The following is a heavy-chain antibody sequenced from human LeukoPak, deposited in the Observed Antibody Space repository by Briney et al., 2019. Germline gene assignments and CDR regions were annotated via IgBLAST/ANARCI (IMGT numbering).Heavy chain of an antibody. CDR2: IYYSGST. D-gene: IGHD3-16*02. V-gene: IGHV4-59*01. CDR1: GGSISSYY. Sequence: SETLSLTCTVSGGSISSYYWSWIRQPPGKGLEWIGYIYYSGSTNYNPSLKSRVTISVDTSKNQFSLKLSSVTAADTAVYYCAREVEGLRLGELSFIFDYWGQGTLVTVSS. CDR3: AREVEGLRLGELSFIFDY. J-gene: IGHJ4*02.